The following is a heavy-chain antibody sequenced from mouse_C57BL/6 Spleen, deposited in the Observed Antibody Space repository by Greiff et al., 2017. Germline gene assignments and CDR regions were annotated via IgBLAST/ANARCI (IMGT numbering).Heavy chain of an antibody. CDR3: ASPYGSSYWYFDV. CDR1: GFNFNDYY. J-gene: IGHJ1*03. V-gene: IGHV14-2*01. D-gene: IGHD1-1*01. CDR2: IDPEDGET. Sequence: EVQLQQPGAELVKPGASVKLSCTASGFNFNDYYMHWVKQRTEQGLEWIGRIDPEDGETKYAQKFQGKATITVDTSSNTAYLQLSSLTSEDTAVYYGASPYGSSYWYFDVWGTGTTVTVSS.